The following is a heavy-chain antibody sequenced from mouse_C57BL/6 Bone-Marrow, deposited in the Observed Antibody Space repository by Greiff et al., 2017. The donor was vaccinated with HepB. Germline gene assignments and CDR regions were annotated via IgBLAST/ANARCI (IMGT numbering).Heavy chain of an antibody. J-gene: IGHJ3*01. CDR2: IYPRSGNT. V-gene: IGHV1-81*01. CDR1: GYTFTSYG. CDR3: DRRGYGSCYSAWFAY. D-gene: IGHD1-1*01. Sequence: VKLMESGAELVRPGASVKLSCKASGYTFTSYGISWVKQRTGQGLEWIGEIYPRSGNTYYNEKFKGKATLTADKSSSTAYMELRSLTCEDSAVYFCDRRGYGSCYSAWFAYWGQGTLVTVSA.